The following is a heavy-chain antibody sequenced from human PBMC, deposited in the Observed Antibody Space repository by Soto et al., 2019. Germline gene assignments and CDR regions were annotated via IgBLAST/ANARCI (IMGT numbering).Heavy chain of an antibody. Sequence: SETLSLTCAVSGGSISSGGYSWSWIRQPPGKGLEWIGEIYHSGSTNYNPSLKSRVTISVDKSKNQFSLKLSSVTAADTAVYYCARGGGGRSHLKYYYYYYGMDVWGQGTTVTVSS. CDR1: GGSISSGGYS. CDR3: ARGGGGRSHLKYYYYYYGMDV. J-gene: IGHJ6*02. CDR2: IYHSGST. D-gene: IGHD6-19*01. V-gene: IGHV4-30-2*01.